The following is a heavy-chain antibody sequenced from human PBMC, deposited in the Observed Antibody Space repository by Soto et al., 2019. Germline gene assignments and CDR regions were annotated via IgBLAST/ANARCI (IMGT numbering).Heavy chain of an antibody. CDR1: GYTFTSYD. CDR2: MNPNSGNT. CDR3: ARGPEKDIGVGLAAMGGPFYYYYYMDV. D-gene: IGHD2-2*01. J-gene: IGHJ6*03. Sequence: QVQLVQSGAEVKKPGASVKVSCKASGYTFTSYDINWVRQAPGQGLEWMGWMNPNSGNTGYAQKFQGRVTMTRNTSISTAYMELSSLRSEDTAVYYCARGPEKDIGVGLAAMGGPFYYYYYMDVWGKGTTVTVSS. V-gene: IGHV1-8*01.